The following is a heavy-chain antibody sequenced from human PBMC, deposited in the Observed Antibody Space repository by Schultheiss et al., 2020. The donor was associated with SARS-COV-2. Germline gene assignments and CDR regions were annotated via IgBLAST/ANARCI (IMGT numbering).Heavy chain of an antibody. Sequence: GGSLRLSCAASGFTFSSYSMNWVRQAPGKGLEWVSGISWNSGSIGYADSVKGRFTISRDNAKNSLYLQMNSLKTEDTAVYYCTTEIGDGYKKAVYWGQGTLVTVSS. V-gene: IGHV3-21*03. D-gene: IGHD5-24*01. CDR2: ISWNSGSI. CDR1: GFTFSSYS. J-gene: IGHJ4*02. CDR3: TTEIGDGYKKAVY.